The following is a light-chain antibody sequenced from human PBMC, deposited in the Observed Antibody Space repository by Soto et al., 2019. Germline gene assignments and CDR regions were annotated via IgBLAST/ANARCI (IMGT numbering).Light chain of an antibody. CDR2: EVN. J-gene: IGLJ1*01. Sequence: QSALTQPPSASGSPGQSVTISCTGTSSDVGGYNYVSWYQQHPGKVPKLMVYEVNKRPSGVPDRFSGSKSGNTASLTVSGLQADDDADYYCTSYAGSNHVFASGTKVTVL. V-gene: IGLV2-8*01. CDR3: TSYAGSNHV. CDR1: SSDVGGYNY.